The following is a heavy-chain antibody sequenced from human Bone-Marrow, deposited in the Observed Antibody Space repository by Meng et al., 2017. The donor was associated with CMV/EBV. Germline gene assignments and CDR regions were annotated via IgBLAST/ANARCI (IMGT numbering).Heavy chain of an antibody. CDR3: AKIRGVVWNGGGDY. J-gene: IGHJ4*02. V-gene: IGHV3-23*03. CDR1: GFTFSSYA. Sequence: GGSLRLSCEASGFTFSSYAMSWVRQAPGKGLEWVSVIYSGGSRTYYADSVKGRFTISRDNSKNTLYLQMNSLRAEDTAVYYCAKIRGVVWNGGGDYWGQGTLVTFSS. D-gene: IGHD2-15*01. CDR2: IYSGGSRT.